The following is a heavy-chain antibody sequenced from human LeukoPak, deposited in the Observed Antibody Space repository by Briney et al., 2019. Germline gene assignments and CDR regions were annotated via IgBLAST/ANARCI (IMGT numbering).Heavy chain of an antibody. V-gene: IGHV4-59*01. CDR2: IYYSGST. J-gene: IGHJ4*02. D-gene: IGHD3-10*01. CDR3: ARGGSAADY. CDR1: GGSISNYY. Sequence: SETLSLTCTVSGGSISNYYWSWIRQPLGKGLEWIGYIYYSGSTDYYTSLKSRVNISVDTSKTQSPLKLSSVTAADTAVYYCARGGSAADYWGQGNLVTVSS.